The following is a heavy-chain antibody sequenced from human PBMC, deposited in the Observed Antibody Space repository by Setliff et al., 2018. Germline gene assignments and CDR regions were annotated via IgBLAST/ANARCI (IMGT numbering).Heavy chain of an antibody. D-gene: IGHD2-21*02. Sequence: SETLSLTCTVSGDSIINYYWSWIRQPPGKGLEWIGEINHSGSTNYNPSLKSRVTISVDTSKNQFSLKLSSVAAADTAVYYCARGFDVCGGGACYTDGPYYFDYWGLGTLVTVSS. J-gene: IGHJ4*02. CDR2: INHSGST. CDR3: ARGFDVCGGGACYTDGPYYFDY. V-gene: IGHV4-34*01. CDR1: GDSIINYY.